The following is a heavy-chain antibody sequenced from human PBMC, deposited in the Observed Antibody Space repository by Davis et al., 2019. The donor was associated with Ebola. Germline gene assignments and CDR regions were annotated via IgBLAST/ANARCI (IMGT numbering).Heavy chain of an antibody. V-gene: IGHV3-30*03. D-gene: IGHD3-16*01. CDR1: GFTFSSYG. J-gene: IGHJ6*03. CDR2: TSYDGTNR. CDR3: ARALPVRWGDYYYMDV. Sequence: GESLKISCAASGFTFSSYGMHWVRQAPGKGLEWVAVTSYDGTNRFYADSVKGRFTISRDISKKTLYLQMTSLRNGDTAVYYCARALPVRWGDYYYMDVWGKGTTVTVSS.